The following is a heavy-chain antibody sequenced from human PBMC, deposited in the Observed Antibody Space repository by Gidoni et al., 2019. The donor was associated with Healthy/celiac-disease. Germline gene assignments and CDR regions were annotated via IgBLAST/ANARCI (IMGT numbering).Heavy chain of an antibody. CDR3: ARARGGPRASAYFDY. D-gene: IGHD2-2*01. CDR2: IWYDGSNK. Sequence: QVQLVESGGGVVQPGRSLRLSCAASGFTFSSYGMHWVRQAPGRGLEWVAVIWYDGSNKYYADSVKGRFTISRDNSKNTLYLQMNSLRAEDTAVYYCARARGGPRASAYFDYWGQGTLVTVSS. J-gene: IGHJ4*02. V-gene: IGHV3-33*01. CDR1: GFTFSSYG.